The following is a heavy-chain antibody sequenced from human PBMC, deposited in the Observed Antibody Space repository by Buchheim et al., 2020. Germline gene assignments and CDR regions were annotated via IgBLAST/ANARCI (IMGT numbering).Heavy chain of an antibody. Sequence: QVQLVQSGAEVKKPGSSVKVSCKASGGTFSSYTISWVRQAPGQGLEWMGRIIPILGIANYAQQFQGSVTITADKSTSTDYMELSSLRSEDTAVYYCARCAVAGTDRYWYFDLWGRGTL. CDR3: ARCAVAGTDRYWYFDL. CDR1: GGTFSSYT. J-gene: IGHJ2*01. V-gene: IGHV1-69*02. CDR2: IIPILGIA. D-gene: IGHD6-19*01.